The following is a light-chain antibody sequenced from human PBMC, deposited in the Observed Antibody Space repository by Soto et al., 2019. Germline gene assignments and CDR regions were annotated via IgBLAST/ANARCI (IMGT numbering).Light chain of an antibody. CDR1: QAISTY. Sequence: DIQLTQSPSFLSASVGDRVTMTSRASQAISTYLAWYQQKPGKAPKLLIYAASTLQSGVPSRFSGSGSGTEFALAISSLQPEDFATYYSQQLITYPQTFGQGTKVDIK. J-gene: IGKJ1*01. V-gene: IGKV1-9*01. CDR3: QQLITYPQT. CDR2: AAS.